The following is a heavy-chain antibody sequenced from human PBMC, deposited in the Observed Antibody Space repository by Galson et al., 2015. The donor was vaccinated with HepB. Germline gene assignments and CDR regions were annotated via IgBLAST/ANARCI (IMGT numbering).Heavy chain of an antibody. CDR2: FKSDGSIT. D-gene: IGHD5-24*01. J-gene: IGHJ4*02. V-gene: IGHV3-74*01. CDR1: GFPFSNNW. Sequence: SLRLSCAFSGFPFSNNWIHWVRQAPGKGLEWLSRFKSDGSITDYADSVKGRFTISRDNTKNTVYLQMNSLRAEDTAVYHCARDPRDGYSHFDYWGQGTLVTVSS. CDR3: ARDPRDGYSHFDY.